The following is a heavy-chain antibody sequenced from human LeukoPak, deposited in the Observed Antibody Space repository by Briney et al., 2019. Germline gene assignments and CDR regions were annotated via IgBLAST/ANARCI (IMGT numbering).Heavy chain of an antibody. CDR3: AKARGDIVVVPAADRGAFDI. Sequence: GGSLRLSCAASGFTFSSYAMSWVRQTPGKGLEWVAFIRYDGSNKYYADSVKGRFTISRDNSKNTLYLQMNSLRAEDTAVYYCAKARGDIVVVPAADRGAFDIWGQGTMGTVSS. CDR1: GFTFSSYA. J-gene: IGHJ3*02. V-gene: IGHV3-30*02. D-gene: IGHD2-2*01. CDR2: IRYDGSNK.